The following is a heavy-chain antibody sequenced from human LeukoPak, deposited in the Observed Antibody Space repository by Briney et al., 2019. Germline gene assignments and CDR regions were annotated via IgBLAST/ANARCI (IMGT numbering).Heavy chain of an antibody. J-gene: IGHJ4*02. CDR1: GFTFSSYA. Sequence: GGSLRLSCAASGFTFSSYAMSWVRQAPGKGLEWVSAISGSGGSTYYADSVKGRFTISRDNSKNTLYLQMNSLRAEDAAVYYCARAYSSSWYDYWGQGTLVTVSS. CDR3: ARAYSSSWYDY. V-gene: IGHV3-23*01. D-gene: IGHD6-13*01. CDR2: ISGSGGST.